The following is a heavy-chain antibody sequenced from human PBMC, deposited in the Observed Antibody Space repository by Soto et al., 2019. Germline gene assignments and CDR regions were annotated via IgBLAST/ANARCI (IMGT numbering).Heavy chain of an antibody. D-gene: IGHD6-19*01. V-gene: IGHV1-2*04. J-gene: IGHJ3*02. CDR1: GYTFTGYY. CDR3: ARGLGGGIAVAGTGAFDI. Sequence: ASVKVSCKASGYTFTGYYMHWVRQAPGQGLEWMGWINPNSGGTNYAQKFQGWVTMTRDTSISTAYMELSRLRSDDTAVYYCARGLGGGIAVAGTGAFDIWGQGTMVTVSS. CDR2: INPNSGGT.